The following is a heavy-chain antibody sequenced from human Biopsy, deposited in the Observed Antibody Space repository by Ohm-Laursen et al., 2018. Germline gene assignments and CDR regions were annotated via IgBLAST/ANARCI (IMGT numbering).Heavy chain of an antibody. CDR1: GYSLSTFG. Sequence: SVKVSCKASGYSLSTFGLNWVRQAPGLGLEWMGWISAYNGQTSYAPNFQGRLIMTTDTSTGTAYMGLRSLRSDDTAMYYCARDSRNKFDLWGQGTLVSVSA. D-gene: IGHD1/OR15-1a*01. V-gene: IGHV1-18*01. CDR3: ARDSRNKFDL. CDR2: ISAYNGQT. J-gene: IGHJ5*02.